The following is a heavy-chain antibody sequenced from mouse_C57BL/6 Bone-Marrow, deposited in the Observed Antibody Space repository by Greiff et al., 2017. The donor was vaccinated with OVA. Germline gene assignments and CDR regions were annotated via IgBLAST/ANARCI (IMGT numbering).Heavy chain of an antibody. V-gene: IGHV6-3*01. J-gene: IGHJ3*01. CDR1: GFTFSNYW. CDR3: TGLRRMAWFAY. D-gene: IGHD2-3*01. Sequence: EVKLVESGGGLVQPGGSMKLSCVASGFTFSNYWMNWVRQSPEKGLEWVAQIRLKSDNYATHYAESVKGRFTISRDDSKSSVYLQMNNLRAEDTGIYYCTGLRRMAWFAYWGQGTLVTVSA. CDR2: IRLKSDNYAT.